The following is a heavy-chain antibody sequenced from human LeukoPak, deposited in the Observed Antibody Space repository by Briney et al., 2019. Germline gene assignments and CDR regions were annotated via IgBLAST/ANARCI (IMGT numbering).Heavy chain of an antibody. D-gene: IGHD3-10*01. CDR2: INHSGST. CDR1: GGSFSGYY. Sequence: PSETLSLTCAVYGGSFSGYYWSWSRQPPGMGLEWIGEINHSGSTNYNPSLKSRVTISVDTSKNQFSLKLSSVTAADTAVYYCARDLAKGRRGVTRDYWGQGTLLTVSS. CDR3: ARDLAKGRRGVTRDY. J-gene: IGHJ4*02. V-gene: IGHV4-34*01.